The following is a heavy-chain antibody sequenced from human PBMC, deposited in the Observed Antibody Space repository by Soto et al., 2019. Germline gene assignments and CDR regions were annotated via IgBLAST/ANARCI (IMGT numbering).Heavy chain of an antibody. Sequence: PSETLSLTCIVSNGSISSRSSYWGWIRQTPGKGLEWIGSIYYIGNTYYKQSLKSRVTISIDTSKTQFSLKMNSVTAADTVVYYCASQGLSYFDWSPTPLYYMDVWGKGTTVTVSS. J-gene: IGHJ6*03. CDR1: NGSISSRSSY. CDR3: ASQGLSYFDWSPTPLYYMDV. D-gene: IGHD3-9*01. CDR2: IYYIGNT. V-gene: IGHV4-39*01.